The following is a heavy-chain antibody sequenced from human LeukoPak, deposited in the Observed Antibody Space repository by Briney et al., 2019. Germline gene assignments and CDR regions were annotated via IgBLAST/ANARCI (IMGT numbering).Heavy chain of an antibody. CDR1: GFTFSSYA. V-gene: IGHV3-23*01. D-gene: IGHD3-10*01. CDR3: AFSTYYYGSGSYYRGDYFDY. CDR2: ISGSGGST. J-gene: IGHJ4*02. Sequence: GGSLRLSCAASGFTFSSYAMSGVRQAPGKGLEWVSDISGSGGSTYYADSVKGRFTISRDNSKNTLYLQMNSLRAEDTAVYYCAFSTYYYGSGSYYRGDYFDYWGQGTLVTVSS.